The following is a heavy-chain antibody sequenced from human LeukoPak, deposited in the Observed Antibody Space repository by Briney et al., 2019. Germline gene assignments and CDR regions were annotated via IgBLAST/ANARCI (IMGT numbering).Heavy chain of an antibody. CDR3: TTDLSGLDDSGYYAKYFHH. V-gene: IGHV3-15*01. Sequence: PGGSLRLSCAASGFTFSKVWMSWVRQAPGKGLEWVARIKSKTDGGTIDYAAPVKGRFTISRDDSKDTLFLQMNSLKTEDTAVYYCTTDLSGLDDSGYYAKYFHHWGQGTLVSVSS. J-gene: IGHJ1*01. D-gene: IGHD3-22*01. CDR2: IKSKTDGGTI. CDR1: GFTFSKVW.